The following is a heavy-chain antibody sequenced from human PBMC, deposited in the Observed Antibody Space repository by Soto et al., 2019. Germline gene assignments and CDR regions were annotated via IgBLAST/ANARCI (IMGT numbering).Heavy chain of an antibody. CDR1: GYSISTRYY. CDR2: IYHSGTT. CDR3: ARGLAPQQVRVPFAY. D-gene: IGHD6-13*01. V-gene: IGHV4-38-2*01. J-gene: IGHJ4*01. Sequence: SETLSGTCAVTGYSISTRYYCALIPPTPGKGLEWIGSIYHSGTTYYNPSLKSRVTISVDTSKNQFSLKVSSVTAADTAVYYCARGLAPQQVRVPFAYWRHGTLVTVS.